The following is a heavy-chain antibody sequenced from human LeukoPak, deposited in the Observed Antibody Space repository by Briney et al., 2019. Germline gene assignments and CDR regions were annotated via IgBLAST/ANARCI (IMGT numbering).Heavy chain of an antibody. CDR2: IRSDGINK. CDR1: GFTFSNYG. D-gene: IGHD3-10*01. J-gene: IGHJ4*02. CDR3: AKGYYGSGQTVDY. Sequence: TGGSLRLSCAASGFTFSNYGMHWVRQAPGKGLEWVAFIRSDGINKYHADSVKGRFTISRDNSKNTLYLQMNSLRAEDTAVYYCAKGYYGSGQTVDYWGQGTLVTVSS. V-gene: IGHV3-30*02.